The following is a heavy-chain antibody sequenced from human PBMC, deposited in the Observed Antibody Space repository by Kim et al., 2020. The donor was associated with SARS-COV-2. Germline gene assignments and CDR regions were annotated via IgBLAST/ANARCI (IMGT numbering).Heavy chain of an antibody. CDR3: AIVTWDTVATSSYFDH. V-gene: IGHV4-61*01. CDR2: IYYNGRT. D-gene: IGHD5-12*01. Sequence: SETLSLTCTVSGVSVSSGSYFWSWIRQPPGMGLEWIGYIYYNGRTNYSPSLKSRVIISVDTSKNQFSLILWYVTAADTAVYFCAIVTWDTVATSSYFDH. CDR1: GVSVSSGSYF. J-gene: IGHJ4*01.